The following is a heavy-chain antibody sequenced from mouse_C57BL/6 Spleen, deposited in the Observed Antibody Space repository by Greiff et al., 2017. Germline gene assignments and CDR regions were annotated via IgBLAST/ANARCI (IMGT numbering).Heavy chain of an antibody. Sequence: VQLQQSGAELVKPGASVKISCKASGYAFSSYWMNWVKQRPGKGLEWIGQIYPGDGDTNYNGKFKGKATLTADRSSSTAYMQLSSLTSEDSAVYFCARYGSSYWYFDVWGTGTTVTVSS. V-gene: IGHV1-80*01. CDR3: ARYGSSYWYFDV. CDR1: GYAFSSYW. J-gene: IGHJ1*03. D-gene: IGHD1-1*01. CDR2: IYPGDGDT.